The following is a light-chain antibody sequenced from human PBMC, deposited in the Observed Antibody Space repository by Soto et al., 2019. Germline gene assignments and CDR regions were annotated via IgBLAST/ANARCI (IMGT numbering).Light chain of an antibody. CDR1: QSVSSSY. J-gene: IGKJ1*01. Sequence: EIVLTQSPGTLSLSPGERATLSCRASQSVSSSYLAWYQQKPGQAPRLLIYGASSRATGIPDRFSGSGSGTDLTLTISRLEPEDFAVYYCQQYGSSPRTFGQWTKVEIK. CDR2: GAS. CDR3: QQYGSSPRT. V-gene: IGKV3-20*01.